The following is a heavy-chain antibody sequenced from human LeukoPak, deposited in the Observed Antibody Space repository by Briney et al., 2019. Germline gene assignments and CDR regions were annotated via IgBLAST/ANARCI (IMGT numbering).Heavy chain of an antibody. CDR1: GGSISSSNW. J-gene: IGHJ4*02. Sequence: SETLSLTCAVSGGSISSSNWWSWVRQPPGKGLEWIGEIYHSGSTNYNPSLKSRVTISVDTSKNQFSLKLSSVTAADTAVYYCARGFAGGGDYDYWGQGTLVTVSS. CDR3: ARGFAGGGDYDY. V-gene: IGHV4-4*02. D-gene: IGHD6-13*01. CDR2: IYHSGST.